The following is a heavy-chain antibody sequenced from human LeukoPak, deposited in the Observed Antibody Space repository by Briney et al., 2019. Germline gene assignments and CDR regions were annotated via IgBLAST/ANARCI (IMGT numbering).Heavy chain of an antibody. D-gene: IGHD2-15*01. CDR2: IIPIFGTA. CDR1: GGTFSSYA. V-gene: IGHV1-69*13. J-gene: IGHJ4*02. Sequence: SVKVSCKXSGGTFSSYAISWVRQAPGQGLEWMGGIIPIFGTANYSQKFQGRVTITADESTSTAYMELSSLRSEDTAVYYCASGRSGYFDYWGQGTLVTVSS. CDR3: ASGRSGYFDY.